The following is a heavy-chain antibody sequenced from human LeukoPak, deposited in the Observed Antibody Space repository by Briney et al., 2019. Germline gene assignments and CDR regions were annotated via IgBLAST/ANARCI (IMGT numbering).Heavy chain of an antibody. D-gene: IGHD2-21*01. Sequence: GGSLRLSCAASGFTFSSYWMSWVRQAPGKGLEWVANIKQDGSEKYYVDSVKGRFTISRDNAKNSLYLQMNSLRAVDTAVYYCARDQVVGIFDYWGQGTLVTVSS. J-gene: IGHJ4*02. V-gene: IGHV3-7*01. CDR3: ARDQVVGIFDY. CDR1: GFTFSSYW. CDR2: IKQDGSEK.